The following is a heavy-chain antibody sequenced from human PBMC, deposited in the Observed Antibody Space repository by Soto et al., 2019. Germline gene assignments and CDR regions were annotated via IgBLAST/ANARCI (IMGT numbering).Heavy chain of an antibody. CDR3: ATKYYYSGSYRYYFLY. Sequence: GGSLRLSCVASEFTFSSYSMNWVRQAPGKGLEWVSSISSSDTYIYYADSVKGRFTISRDNAKKSLYLQMNSLRAEDTAVYYCATKYYYSGSYRYYFLYWGQGTLVTVSS. CDR2: ISSSDTYI. V-gene: IGHV3-21*01. CDR1: EFTFSSYS. J-gene: IGHJ4*02. D-gene: IGHD3-10*01.